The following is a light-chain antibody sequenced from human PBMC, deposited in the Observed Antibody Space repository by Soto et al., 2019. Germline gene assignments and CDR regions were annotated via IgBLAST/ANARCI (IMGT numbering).Light chain of an antibody. Sequence: NFMLTQPHSVSESPGKTVTISCTRSSGSIASNYVQWYQHRPGSAPTTVVYEDNQRPSGVPARFSGSIDSSSNSASLTIAGLKTEDEADYYCQSYDTNNQVFGGGTKLTVL. V-gene: IGLV6-57*03. CDR2: EDN. J-gene: IGLJ3*02. CDR1: SGSIASNY. CDR3: QSYDTNNQV.